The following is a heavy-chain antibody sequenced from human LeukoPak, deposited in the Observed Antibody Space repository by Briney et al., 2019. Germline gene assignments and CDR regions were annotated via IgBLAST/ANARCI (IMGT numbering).Heavy chain of an antibody. J-gene: IGHJ2*01. D-gene: IGHD4-17*01. Sequence: QPGGSLRLSCAASGFTFSNFAMTWVRQAPGKGLEWVSSISGSGGSRYYVDSVKGRFTISRDNSKNTLYLQMNSLRAEDTAVYYCAKVNYYGDYGEIRYFDLWGRGTLVTVSS. CDR1: GFTFSNFA. CDR3: AKVNYYGDYGEIRYFDL. V-gene: IGHV3-23*01. CDR2: ISGSGGSR.